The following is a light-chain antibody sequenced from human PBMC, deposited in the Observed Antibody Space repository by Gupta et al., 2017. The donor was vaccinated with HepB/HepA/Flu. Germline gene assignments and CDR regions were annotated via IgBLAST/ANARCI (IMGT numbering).Light chain of an antibody. J-gene: IGKJ4*01. Sequence: DIVMTQSPLSLPVTPGEPASISCRSSQSLLQSNGYNSLDWYLQKPGQSPQLLIYLGSNRASGVPDRFSGSGSGTDFTLKISRVEAEDVGVYYCMQTLQTPSFGGGTKMEIK. V-gene: IGKV2-28*01. CDR1: QSLLQSNGYNS. CDR3: MQTLQTPS. CDR2: LGS.